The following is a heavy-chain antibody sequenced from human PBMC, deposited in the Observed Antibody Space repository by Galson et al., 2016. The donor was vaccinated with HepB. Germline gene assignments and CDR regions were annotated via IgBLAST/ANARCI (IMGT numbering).Heavy chain of an antibody. J-gene: IGHJ4*02. CDR1: GFSLTTFGVG. CDR3: ARSDRYFFDY. CDR2: IYWDDDT. Sequence: PALVKPTQTLTLTCNFSGFSLTTFGVGVGWLRQPPGKPLEWLALIYWDDDTRYSPSLKSRLTLTKDTSKNQVVLSVTNMDTVDTATYYCARSDRYFFDYWGQGTLVTVSP. D-gene: IGHD1-14*01. V-gene: IGHV2-5*02.